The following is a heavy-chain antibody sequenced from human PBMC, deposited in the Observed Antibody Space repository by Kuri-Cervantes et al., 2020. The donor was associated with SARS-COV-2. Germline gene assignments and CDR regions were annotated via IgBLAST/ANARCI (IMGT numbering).Heavy chain of an antibody. CDR2: ISGSGGST. D-gene: IGHD3-10*01. Sequence: LSLTCAASGFTFSSYAMSWVRQAPGKGLEWVSAISGSGGSTYYADPVKGRFTISRDNSKNTLYLQMNSLRAEDTAVYYCAKEGFFYGSGRHFDYWGQGTLVTVSS. J-gene: IGHJ4*02. V-gene: IGHV3-23*01. CDR3: AKEGFFYGSGRHFDY. CDR1: GFTFSSYA.